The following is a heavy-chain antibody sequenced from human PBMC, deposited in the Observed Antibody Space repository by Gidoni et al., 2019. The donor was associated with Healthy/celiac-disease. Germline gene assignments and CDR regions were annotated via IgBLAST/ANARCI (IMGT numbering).Heavy chain of an antibody. CDR2: ISSSGSTI. CDR1: GFTFSRYE. V-gene: IGHV3-48*03. D-gene: IGHD6-13*01. CDR3: ARVDSSSWSYFDY. Sequence: EVQLVESGGGLVQPGGSLRLSCAASGFTFSRYEMNWVRQAPGKGLEWVSYISSSGSTIYYADAVKGRFTISRDNAKNSLYLQMNSLRAEDTAVYYCARVDSSSWSYFDYWGQGTLVTVSS. J-gene: IGHJ4*02.